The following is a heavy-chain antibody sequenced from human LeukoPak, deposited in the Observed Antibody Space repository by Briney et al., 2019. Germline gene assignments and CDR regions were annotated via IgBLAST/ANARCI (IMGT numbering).Heavy chain of an antibody. Sequence: GGSLRLSCAASGFTFDDYAMHWVRQAPGKGLEWVSGISWNSGSIGYADSVKGRFTIARDNAKNSLYLQMNSLRAEDMALYYCAKDVSSSGWTNWFDPWGQGTLVTVSS. V-gene: IGHV3-9*03. D-gene: IGHD6-19*01. CDR3: AKDVSSSGWTNWFDP. CDR1: GFTFDDYA. J-gene: IGHJ5*02. CDR2: ISWNSGSI.